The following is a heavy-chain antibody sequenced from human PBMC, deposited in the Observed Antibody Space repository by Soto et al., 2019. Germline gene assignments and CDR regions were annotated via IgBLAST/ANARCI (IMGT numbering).Heavy chain of an antibody. J-gene: IGHJ4*02. V-gene: IGHV4-31*03. D-gene: IGHD4-4*01. CDR1: GGSISSGGYY. Sequence: QVQLQESGPGLVKPSQTLSLTCTVSGGSISSGGYYWSWIRQHPGQGLEWIGYIYYSGTTYYNPCLKSRVTLSADTSKNQFSLKLSSVTAADTAVYYCAIDMDSNFHSFDYWGQGTLVSVSS. CDR3: AIDMDSNFHSFDY. CDR2: IYYSGTT.